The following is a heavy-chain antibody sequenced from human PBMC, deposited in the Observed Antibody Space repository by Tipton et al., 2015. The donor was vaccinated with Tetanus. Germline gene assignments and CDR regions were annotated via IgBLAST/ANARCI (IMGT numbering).Heavy chain of an antibody. CDR3: ARDRGDYIYYGMDF. V-gene: IGHV1-2*02. J-gene: IGHJ6*02. Sequence: QLVQSGAEVKKPGASVKVSCKASGYTFTGYYIYWVRQAPGQGLERMGWIDPNSGSTVYAQKFQGRVTMTRDTSISTAYMEMRSLRSEDTAVYYCARDRGDYIYYGMDFWGPGSPVTVS. CDR1: GYTFTGYY. CDR2: IDPNSGST. D-gene: IGHD3-22*01.